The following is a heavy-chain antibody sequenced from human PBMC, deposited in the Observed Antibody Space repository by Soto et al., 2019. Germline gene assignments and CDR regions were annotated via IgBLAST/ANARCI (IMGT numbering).Heavy chain of an antibody. J-gene: IGHJ4*02. CDR3: ARVKARGRRHDY. V-gene: IGHV4-30-4*01. D-gene: IGHD1-1*01. CDR1: GGSISSGDYY. Sequence: QVQLQESGPGLVKPSQTLSLTCTVSGGSISSGDYYWSWIRQPPGKGLEWIGYIFYTGSTHYTPSLKTRVTISVDMSKNHFSLRLSSVTAADPAVYYCARVKARGRRHDYWGQGTLVTVSS. CDR2: IFYTGST.